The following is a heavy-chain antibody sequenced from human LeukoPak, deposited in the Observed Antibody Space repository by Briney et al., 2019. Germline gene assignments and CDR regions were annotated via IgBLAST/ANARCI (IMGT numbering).Heavy chain of an antibody. CDR1: AFTFSSYG. Sequence: GGSLRLSCTASAFTFSSYGMHWVRQAPGKGLEWVSAILGSGGSTYYADSVKGRFTVSRDNSKSTLYLQMNSLRAEDTALYYCAKWGDYDVLTGYYVPDYWGQGTLVTVSS. D-gene: IGHD3-9*01. J-gene: IGHJ4*01. V-gene: IGHV3-23*01. CDR2: ILGSGGST. CDR3: AKWGDYDVLTGYYVPDY.